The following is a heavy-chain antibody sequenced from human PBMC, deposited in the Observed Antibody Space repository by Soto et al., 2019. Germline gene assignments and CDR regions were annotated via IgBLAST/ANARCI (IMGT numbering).Heavy chain of an antibody. D-gene: IGHD5-12*01. CDR2: TSSNGAAT. Sequence: GGSLRLSCAASGFTFSSYAMSWVRQAPGKGLDWVSSTSSNGAATYYGDSVRGRFAFSRDNSKNMLYLQMNSLTAGDTAVYYCATISVASNTEYWGQGTQVTVSS. CDR3: ATISVASNTEY. V-gene: IGHV3-23*01. J-gene: IGHJ4*02. CDR1: GFTFSSYA.